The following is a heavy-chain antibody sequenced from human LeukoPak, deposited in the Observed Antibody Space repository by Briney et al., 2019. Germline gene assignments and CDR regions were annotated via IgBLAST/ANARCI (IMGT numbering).Heavy chain of an antibody. J-gene: IGHJ4*02. CDR3: ARQRDRDAPFDY. Sequence: PSETLSLTCTVSGGSISSYYWSWIRQPPGKGLEWIGYNYYSGSTNYNPSLKSRVTISVDTSKNQFSLKLSSVTAADTAVYYCARQRDRDAPFDYWGQGTLVTVSS. D-gene: IGHD2-21*02. V-gene: IGHV4-59*08. CDR2: NYYSGST. CDR1: GGSISSYY.